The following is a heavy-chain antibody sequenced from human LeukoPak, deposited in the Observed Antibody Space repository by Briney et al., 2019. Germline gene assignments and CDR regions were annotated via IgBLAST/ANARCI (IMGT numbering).Heavy chain of an antibody. V-gene: IGHV4-59*08. CDR1: GGSTRTYC. Sequence: SETLSLTCTVSGGSTRTYCWSWIRQSPVKGLEWIGCFFYNGTTTYNPSLKSRVTVSVDTSKNQFSLKLSSVTAADTAVYYCARHPTGLSAMDVWGKGTTVAVSS. CDR3: ARHPTGLSAMDV. D-gene: IGHD1-14*01. CDR2: FFYNGTT. J-gene: IGHJ6*03.